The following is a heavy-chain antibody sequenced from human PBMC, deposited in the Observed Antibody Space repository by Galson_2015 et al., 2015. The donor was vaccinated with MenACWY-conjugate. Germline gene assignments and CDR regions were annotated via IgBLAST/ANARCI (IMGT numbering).Heavy chain of an antibody. CDR2: ISYDGSNK. CDR1: GFTFSSYG. D-gene: IGHD1-26*01. Sequence: SLRLSCAASGFTFSSYGMHWVRQAPGKGLEWVAVISYDGSNKYYADSVKGRFTISRDNSKNTLYLQMNSLRAEDTAVYYCAKISGSSRDAFEIWGQGTMVTVSS. CDR3: AKISGSSRDAFEI. J-gene: IGHJ3*02. V-gene: IGHV3-30*18.